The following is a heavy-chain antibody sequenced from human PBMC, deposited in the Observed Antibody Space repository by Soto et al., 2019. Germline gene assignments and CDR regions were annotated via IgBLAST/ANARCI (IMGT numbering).Heavy chain of an antibody. Sequence: GGSLRLSCVASGIAFSRYGMHWVRQAPGKGLEWLALIWHDGSDKYYADSVKGRFTISRDNSKNTLYLQMNSLRAEDTAVYYCANGIHSGYNYWGQGTLVTVSS. CDR1: GIAFSRYG. D-gene: IGHD5-12*01. V-gene: IGHV3-33*06. J-gene: IGHJ4*02. CDR3: ANGIHSGYNY. CDR2: IWHDGSDK.